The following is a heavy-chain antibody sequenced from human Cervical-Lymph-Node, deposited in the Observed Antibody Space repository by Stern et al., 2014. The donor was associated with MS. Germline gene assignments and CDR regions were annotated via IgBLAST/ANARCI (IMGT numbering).Heavy chain of an antibody. CDR2: SNPNSGDS. D-gene: IGHD5-18*01. Sequence: VQLEESGAEVKKPGASVKVSCKAAGYSFTGNYIHWLRQAPGQGLERMGRSNPNSGDSNYALKFQGRVTMTRDTSISTAYMNLNRLGIDDTAVYYCARERGRAGPAMADYWGQGTLVTVSS. V-gene: IGHV1-2*06. J-gene: IGHJ4*02. CDR3: ARERGRAGPAMADY. CDR1: GYSFTGNY.